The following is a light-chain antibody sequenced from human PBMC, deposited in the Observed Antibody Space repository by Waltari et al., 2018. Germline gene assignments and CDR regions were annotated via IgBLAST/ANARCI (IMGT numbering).Light chain of an antibody. CDR1: SSDVCTSNL. J-gene: IGLJ1*01. V-gene: IGLV2-23*02. CDR2: EVT. CDR3: CSYAGLGSYV. Sequence: QSGLTQPASVSGSPGQSITISCTGTSSDVCTSNLVSRYSQDPGKAPKLMVYEVTKRTSGVSDRFSGSKSCNTASLTTYGLQSEDEADYYCCSYAGLGSYVFGTGTKVTVL.